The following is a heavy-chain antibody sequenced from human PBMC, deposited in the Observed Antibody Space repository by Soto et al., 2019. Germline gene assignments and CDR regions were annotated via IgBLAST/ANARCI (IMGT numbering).Heavy chain of an antibody. CDR1: GGTFSSYT. CDR2: IIPILGIA. D-gene: IGHD3-22*01. V-gene: IGHV1-69*08. J-gene: IGHJ3*02. Sequence: QVQLVQSGAEVKKPGSSVKVSCKASGGTFSSYTISWVRQAPGQGLEWMGRIIPILGIANYAQKFQGRVTITADKSTSTAYMELSSLRSEDTAVYYCARDPGDDSSGYYGGRAFDIWGQGTMVTVSS. CDR3: ARDPGDDSSGYYGGRAFDI.